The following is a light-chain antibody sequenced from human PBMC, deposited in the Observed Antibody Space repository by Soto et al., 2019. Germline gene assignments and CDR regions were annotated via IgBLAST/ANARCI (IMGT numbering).Light chain of an antibody. CDR3: QQLKSYPRT. V-gene: IGKV1-9*01. J-gene: IGKJ2*01. CDR2: AAS. CDR1: QGISSS. Sequence: DIQLTQSPSFLSASVGDRVTITCRASQGISSSLAWYQQKPGKAPKLLIYAASTLQSGVPSRFSGSGSGTEFTLTISSLQPEDVSTYYCQQLKSYPRTFGQGTKLEIK.